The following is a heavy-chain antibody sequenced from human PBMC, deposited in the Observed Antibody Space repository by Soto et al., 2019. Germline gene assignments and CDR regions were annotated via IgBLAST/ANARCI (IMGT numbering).Heavy chain of an antibody. CDR3: ARGGYSYGAVTDH. V-gene: IGHV3-33*01. Sequence: QVQLVESGGGVVQPGRSLRLSCAASGFTFRSYAMHWVRQAPGKGLEWVAVIWYDGSNKYYGDSVKVRFTISRDNSKNTLYLQKSSLRAEDTAVYYCARGGYSYGAVTDHWGQGTLVTVSS. D-gene: IGHD5-18*01. J-gene: IGHJ4*02. CDR1: GFTFRSYA. CDR2: IWYDGSNK.